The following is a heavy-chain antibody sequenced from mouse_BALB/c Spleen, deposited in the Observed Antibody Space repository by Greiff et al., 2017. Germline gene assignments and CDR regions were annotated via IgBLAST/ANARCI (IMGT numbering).Heavy chain of an antibody. Sequence: VKLVESGPGLVAPSQSLSITCTVSGFSLTSYGVHWVRQPPGKGLEWLGVIWAGGSTNYNSALMSRLSISKDNSKSQVFLKMNSLQTDDTAMYYCAREIPYAMDYWGQGTSVTVSS. J-gene: IGHJ4*01. CDR1: GFSLTSYG. CDR2: IWAGGST. CDR3: AREIPYAMDY. V-gene: IGHV2-9*02.